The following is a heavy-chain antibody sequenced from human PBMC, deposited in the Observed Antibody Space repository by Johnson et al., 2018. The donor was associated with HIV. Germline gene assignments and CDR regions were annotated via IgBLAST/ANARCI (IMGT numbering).Heavy chain of an antibody. D-gene: IGHD2-2*01. V-gene: IGHV3-66*02. CDR2: IYSGGTS. Sequence: VQLVESGGGLVQPGGSLRLSCAASGFTFSSYGMSWVRQAPGKGLEWVSIIYSGGTSYHADSVRGRFTISRDNSKNTLYLQMNSLRAEDTAVYYRANTQIVVVPTAMDPFDIWSQGTMVIVSS. J-gene: IGHJ3*02. CDR3: ANTQIVVVPTAMDPFDI. CDR1: GFTFSSYG.